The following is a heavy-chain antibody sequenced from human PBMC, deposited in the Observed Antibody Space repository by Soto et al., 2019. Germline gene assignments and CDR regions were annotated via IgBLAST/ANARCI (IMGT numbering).Heavy chain of an antibody. CDR1: GGSISRGDCY. V-gene: IGHV4-30-4*01. Sequence: PSETLSLTCTVSGGSISRGDCYWSWIRQPPGKGLEWIGYIYYSGSTYYNPSLKSRVTISVDTSKNQFSLKLSSVTAADTAVYYCARCEVGADLGNWFDPWGQGTLVTVSS. CDR2: IYYSGST. CDR3: ARCEVGADLGNWFDP. D-gene: IGHD1-26*01. J-gene: IGHJ5*02.